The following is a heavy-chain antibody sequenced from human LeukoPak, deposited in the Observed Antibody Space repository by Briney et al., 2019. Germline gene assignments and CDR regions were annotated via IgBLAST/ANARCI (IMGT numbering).Heavy chain of an antibody. V-gene: IGHV4-61*01. CDR3: ARSLAVAGGEYFHH. J-gene: IGHJ1*01. Sequence: SETLSLTCTVSGGSVSSGSYYWSWMRQPPGKGLGWIGYIYYSGSTNYNPSLKSRVTISVDTTKNQLSLKLSSVTAADTAVYYCARSLAVAGGEYFHHWGQGTLVTVSS. CDR2: IYYSGST. D-gene: IGHD6-19*01. CDR1: GGSVSSGSYY.